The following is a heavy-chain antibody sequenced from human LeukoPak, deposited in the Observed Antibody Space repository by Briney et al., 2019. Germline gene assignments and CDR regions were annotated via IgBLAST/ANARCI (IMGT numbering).Heavy chain of an antibody. V-gene: IGHV3-30-3*01. J-gene: IGHJ3*02. CDR3: ASWSHSDNAFDI. Sequence: GGSLRLSCEASGFSLSSYAFHWVRQAPCKGLEWVSFVSFDGRNKNYADSVRGRFTISRDNSKNTLYLQMNSVTYEDTAVYYCASWSHSDNAFDIWGQGTMVTVSS. CDR2: VSFDGRNK. CDR1: GFSLSSYA.